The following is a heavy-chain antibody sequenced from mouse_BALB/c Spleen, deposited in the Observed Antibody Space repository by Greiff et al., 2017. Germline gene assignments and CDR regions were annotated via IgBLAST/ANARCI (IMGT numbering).Heavy chain of an antibody. J-gene: IGHJ3*01. CDR3: ARLGGRSLRFAY. Sequence: EVQLQQSGPELVKPGASVKIPCKASGYTFTDYNMDWVKQSHGKSLEWIGDINPNNGGTIYNQKFKGKATLTVDKSSSTAYMELRSLTSEDTAVYYCARLGGRSLRFAYWGQGTLVTVSA. CDR2: INPNNGGT. D-gene: IGHD1-1*01. V-gene: IGHV1-18*01. CDR1: GYTFTDYN.